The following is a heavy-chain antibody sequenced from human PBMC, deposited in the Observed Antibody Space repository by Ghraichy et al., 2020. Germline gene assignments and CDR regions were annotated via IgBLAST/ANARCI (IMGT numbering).Heavy chain of an antibody. CDR3: AKYGSSGWPGLEYYFNY. V-gene: IGHV3-23*01. Sequence: GESLNISCAASGFSFSSYAMSWVRQAPGKGLEWVSAISGSGGSIYYADSVKGRFTISRDNSKNTLYLQMNSLRAEDTAVYYCAKYGSSGWPGLEYYFNYWGQGTQVTVSS. J-gene: IGHJ4*02. D-gene: IGHD6-19*01. CDR1: GFSFSSYA. CDR2: ISGSGGSI.